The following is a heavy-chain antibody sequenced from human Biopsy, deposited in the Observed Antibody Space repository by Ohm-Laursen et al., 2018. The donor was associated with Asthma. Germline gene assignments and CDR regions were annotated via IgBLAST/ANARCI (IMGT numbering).Heavy chain of an antibody. CDR1: GFTFSDYD. D-gene: IGHD6-19*01. CDR2: INGKSNSI. J-gene: IGHJ4*02. Sequence: SRRLSCSASGFTFSDYDISWIRQAPGKGLEWISYINGKSNSIEYADSVKGRFTISRDNAKNSLYLQMNSLRAEDTAVYYCARDSYSSGLYDDFESWGQGTLVTVSS. CDR3: ARDSYSSGLYDDFES. V-gene: IGHV3-11*01.